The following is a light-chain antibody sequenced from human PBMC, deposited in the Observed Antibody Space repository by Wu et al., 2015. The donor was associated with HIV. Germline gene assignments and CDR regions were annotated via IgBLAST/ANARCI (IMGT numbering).Light chain of an antibody. V-gene: IGKV1-5*03. J-gene: IGKJ2*03. CDR3: QHLNNYSPLYS. CDR1: QSINDY. Sequence: DIQMTQSPSTLSASVGDRVTITCRASQSINDYLAWYQQKPGKAPKLLIYKASTLQTGVPSRFSGSGSGTEFTLTISSLQPDDSATYYCQHLNNYSPLYSFGQGTKEEIK. CDR2: KAS.